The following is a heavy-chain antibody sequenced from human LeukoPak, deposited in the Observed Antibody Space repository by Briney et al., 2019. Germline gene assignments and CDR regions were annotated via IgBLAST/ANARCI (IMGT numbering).Heavy chain of an antibody. V-gene: IGHV3-30*01. J-gene: IGHJ4*02. CDR2: ISYDGSKE. CDR1: GFTFSTFA. CDR3: ASGSSNDPWLLFDH. Sequence: GGSLRLSCAASGFTFSTFAMIWVRQAPGKGLEWVAVISYDGSKEYYADSVKGRFSISRDNSKNTLYLQMDSLRAEDTAVYYCASGSSNDPWLLFDHWGQGTLVTVSS. D-gene: IGHD3-22*01.